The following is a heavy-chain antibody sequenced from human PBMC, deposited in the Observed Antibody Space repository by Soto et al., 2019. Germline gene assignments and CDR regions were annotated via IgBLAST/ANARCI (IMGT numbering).Heavy chain of an antibody. V-gene: IGHV3-48*02. CDR3: ARAGLSYFDY. CDR2: ITSSSGTK. D-gene: IGHD3-16*02. Sequence: VGSLRLSCAVSGFTFSSYSMNWVRQAPGKGLEWISYITSSSGTKYYADSVRGRFTISRDNAQNSLFLQMNNLSDEDTAVYYCARAGLSYFDYWGQGTLVTVSS. CDR1: GFTFSSYS. J-gene: IGHJ4*02.